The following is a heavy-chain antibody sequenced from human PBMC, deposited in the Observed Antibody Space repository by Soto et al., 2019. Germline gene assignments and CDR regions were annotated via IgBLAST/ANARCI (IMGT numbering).Heavy chain of an antibody. Sequence: EVQLVESGGGWVQPGRSLRLSCAASGFTFDDYAMHWVRQAPGKGLEWVSGISWNSGTKGYADSVKGQFTISRDNAKNSLYLQMSGLRAEDTAFYYCVKDVIGYCSAGNCFPDSYFDYWGQGALVTVSS. D-gene: IGHD2-15*01. CDR2: ISWNSGTK. V-gene: IGHV3-9*01. CDR1: GFTFDDYA. CDR3: VKDVIGYCSAGNCFPDSYFDY. J-gene: IGHJ4*02.